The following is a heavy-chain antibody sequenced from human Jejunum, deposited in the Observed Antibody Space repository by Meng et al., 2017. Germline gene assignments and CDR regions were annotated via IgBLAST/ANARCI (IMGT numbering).Heavy chain of an antibody. CDR3: ARDRPTPDFLAVAGTFDY. CDR2: IYYSGTA. CDR1: GGSVSSAGYY. V-gene: IGHV4-31*03. Sequence: QVQLQESGPGLVKPPQSLSLTCTVSGGSVSSAGYYWIWIRQLPGKGLEWIGYIYYSGTAYYNPSLKSRATISLDTSENQFSLKLSFVLAADTAVYYCARDRPTPDFLAVAGTFDYWGQGILVTVSS. J-gene: IGHJ4*02. D-gene: IGHD6-19*01.